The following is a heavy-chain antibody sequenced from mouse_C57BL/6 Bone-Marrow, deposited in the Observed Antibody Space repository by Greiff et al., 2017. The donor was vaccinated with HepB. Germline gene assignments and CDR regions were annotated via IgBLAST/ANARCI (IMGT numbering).Heavy chain of an antibody. CDR2: INPNYGTT. CDR3: ARGDWDEDYAMDY. J-gene: IGHJ4*01. V-gene: IGHV1-39*01. D-gene: IGHD4-1*01. CDR1: GYSFTDYN. Sequence: VHVKQSGPELVKPGASVKISCKASGYSFTDYNMNWVKQSNGKSLEWIGVINPNYGTTSYNQKFKGKATLTVDQSSSTAYMQLNSLTSEDSAVYYCARGDWDEDYAMDYWGQGTSVTVSS.